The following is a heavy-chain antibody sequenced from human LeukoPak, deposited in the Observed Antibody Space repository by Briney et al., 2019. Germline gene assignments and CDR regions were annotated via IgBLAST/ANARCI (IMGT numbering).Heavy chain of an antibody. Sequence: GGSLRLSCAASGFSFSSYGMSWVRQAPGKGLEWVSAISDSGGSTYYADSVKGRFTISRDNSRNTLYLQMNSLRAEDTAVYYFSKRSDYCGNRAYFISWARGPLVTVSS. CDR1: GFSFSSYG. J-gene: IGHJ4*02. CDR2: ISDSGGST. V-gene: IGHV3-23*01. D-gene: IGHD4-23*01. CDR3: SKRSDYCGNRAYFIS.